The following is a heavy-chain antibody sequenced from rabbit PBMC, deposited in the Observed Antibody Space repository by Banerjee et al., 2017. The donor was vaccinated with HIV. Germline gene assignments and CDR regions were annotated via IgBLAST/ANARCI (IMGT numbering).Heavy chain of an antibody. V-gene: IGHV1S45*01. CDR2: IYAGSSGRT. J-gene: IGHJ3*01. Sequence: QEQLEESGGDLVQPEGSLTLTCTTSGFDLSSSYYMCWVRQAPGKGLEWIGCIYAGSSGRTYYASWAKGRFTISKTSSTTVTLQMTSLTAADTATYFCARDNYAGDNLWGQGTLVTVS. CDR3: ARDNYAGDNL. CDR1: GFDLSSSYY. D-gene: IGHD4-2*01.